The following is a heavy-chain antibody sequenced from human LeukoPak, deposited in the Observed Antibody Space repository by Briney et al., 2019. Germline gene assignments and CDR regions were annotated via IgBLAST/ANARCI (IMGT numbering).Heavy chain of an antibody. CDR1: GFTFKSYG. J-gene: IGHJ4*02. Sequence: GGSLRLSCAASGFTFKSYGMTWVRQVPGKGLEWVSSITGAGSSTKYADSVNGRFTVSRDNSKNTVSLQMTGLRAEDTAVYYCARKVAVAMDLDYWGQGTLVTVSS. V-gene: IGHV3-23*01. CDR2: ITGAGSST. D-gene: IGHD5-18*01. CDR3: ARKVAVAMDLDY.